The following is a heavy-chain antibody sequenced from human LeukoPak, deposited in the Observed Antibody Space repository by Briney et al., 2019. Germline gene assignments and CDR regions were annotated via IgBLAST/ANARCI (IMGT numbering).Heavy chain of an antibody. J-gene: IGHJ4*02. CDR2: ITGTGIST. V-gene: IGHV3-23*01. CDR3: AKKRGTSATPIDI. Sequence: PGGSLRLSCAASGFTFSNYAMTWVRQAPGKGLDWVSSITGTGISTYYADSVKGRFTLSRDNSKSTLYLQMNSLRAEDTAVYYCAKKRGTSATPIDIWGQGTLVTVSS. D-gene: IGHD2-21*01. CDR1: GFTFSNYA.